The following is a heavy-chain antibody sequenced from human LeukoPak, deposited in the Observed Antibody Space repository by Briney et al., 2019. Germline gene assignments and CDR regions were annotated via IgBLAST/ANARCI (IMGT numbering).Heavy chain of an antibody. CDR1: GFNFRDHW. J-gene: IGHJ4*02. V-gene: IGHV3-7*03. CDR3: VKNNGWFHLAQ. CDR2: IKTDGSET. Sequence: GRSLRLSCAASGFNFRDHWMDWVRQAPGKGLGWVGHIKTDGSETYYLDSLRGRFSISRDNTNNALYLQMNSLRVEDTAVYYCVKNNGWFHLAQWGQGTLVTVSS. D-gene: IGHD6-19*01.